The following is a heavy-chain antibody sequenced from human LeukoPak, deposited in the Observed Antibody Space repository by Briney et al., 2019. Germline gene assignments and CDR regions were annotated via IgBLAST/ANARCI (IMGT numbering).Heavy chain of an antibody. D-gene: IGHD3-22*01. CDR3: ARLFTYYYDSSGYYHSGGGSYYYYYYMDV. J-gene: IGHJ6*03. Sequence: ASVKVSCKASGYTFTSYGISWVRQAPGQGLEWMGWISAYNGNTNYAQKLQGRVTMTTDTSTSTAYMELRSLRSDDTAVYYCARLFTYYYDSSGYYHSGGGSYYYYYYMDVWGKGTTVTVSS. V-gene: IGHV1-18*01. CDR2: ISAYNGNT. CDR1: GYTFTSYG.